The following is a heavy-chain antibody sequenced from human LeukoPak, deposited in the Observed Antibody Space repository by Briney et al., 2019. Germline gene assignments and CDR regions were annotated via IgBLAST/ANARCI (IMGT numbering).Heavy chain of an antibody. V-gene: IGHV4-59*01. J-gene: IGHJ4*02. D-gene: IGHD4-11*01. Sequence: ETLSLTCTVSGGSISGFYWSWIRQPPGKGLEWIGYMDKSGSTTYNPSLKSRVTISVDTSKNQFSLKLSPVTAADTAVYYCARDYSKGGGFDFWGQGTLVTVSS. CDR2: MDKSGST. CDR1: GGSISGFY. CDR3: ARDYSKGGGFDF.